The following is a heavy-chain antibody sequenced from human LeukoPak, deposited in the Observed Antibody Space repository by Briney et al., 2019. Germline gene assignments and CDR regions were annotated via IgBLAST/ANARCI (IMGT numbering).Heavy chain of an antibody. D-gene: IGHD5-18*01. Sequence: GASVKVSCKASGYTFTGYYMHWVGQAPGQGLEWMGWINPNSGGTNYAQKFQGRVTMTRDTSISTAYMELSRLRSDDTAVYYCARVFGDEADTAMVTGYWGQGTLVTVSS. V-gene: IGHV1-2*02. J-gene: IGHJ4*02. CDR1: GYTFTGYY. CDR3: ARVFGDEADTAMVTGY. CDR2: INPNSGGT.